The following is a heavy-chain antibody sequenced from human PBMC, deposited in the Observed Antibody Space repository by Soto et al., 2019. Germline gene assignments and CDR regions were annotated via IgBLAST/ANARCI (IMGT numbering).Heavy chain of an antibody. Sequence: PSETLSLTCTVSGGPIAPFYWTWIRQSPGKGLESIGYVYYNGSTNYNPALKGRVTMSLDTSKSQFSLRLSSVTAADTAVYYCARTRGRGQWRDFYFDFWGQGSLVTVSS. J-gene: IGHJ4*02. CDR3: ARTRGRGQWRDFYFDF. CDR2: VYYNGST. V-gene: IGHV4-59*12. CDR1: GGPIAPFY. D-gene: IGHD6-19*01.